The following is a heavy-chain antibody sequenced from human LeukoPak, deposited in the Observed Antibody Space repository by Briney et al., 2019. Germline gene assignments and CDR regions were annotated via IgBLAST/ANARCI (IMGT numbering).Heavy chain of an antibody. CDR2: IYPGGAV. V-gene: IGHV3-53*01. Sequence: GGSLRLSCAASEFTVTTNYMSWVRQAPGKGLQWVSVIYPGGAVYYADSVKGRFIISRDNSKNTLSLQMNSLTADDTAVYYCTRAWGTSWYYAFDIWGQGTMVTVSS. J-gene: IGHJ3*02. CDR3: TRAWGTSWYYAFDI. D-gene: IGHD1-7*01. CDR1: EFTVTTNY.